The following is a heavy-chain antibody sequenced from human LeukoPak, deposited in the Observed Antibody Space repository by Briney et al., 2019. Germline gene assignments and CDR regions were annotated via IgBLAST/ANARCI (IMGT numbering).Heavy chain of an antibody. D-gene: IGHD6-13*01. J-gene: IGHJ4*02. Sequence: GGSLRLFCAASGFTFSSYAMHWVRQAPGKGLEYVSAISSNGGSTYYANSVKGRFTISRDNSKNTLYLQMGSLRAEDMAVYYCARDLTASIAAAGTYGYWGQGTLVTASS. CDR2: ISSNGGST. CDR1: GFTFSSYA. V-gene: IGHV3-64*01. CDR3: ARDLTASIAAAGTYGY.